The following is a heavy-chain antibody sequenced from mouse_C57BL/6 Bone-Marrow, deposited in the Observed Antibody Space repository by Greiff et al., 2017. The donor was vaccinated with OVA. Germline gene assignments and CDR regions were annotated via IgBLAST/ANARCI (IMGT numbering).Heavy chain of an antibody. V-gene: IGHV1-26*01. CDR3: ARLSHWWYFDV. CDR2: INPNNGGT. Sequence: VQLQQSGPELVKPGASVKISCKASGYTFTDYYMNWVKQSHGKSLEWIGDINPNNGGTSYNQKFKGKATLTVDKSSSTAYMERRSLTSEDSAVYYCARLSHWWYFDVWGTGTTVTVSS. J-gene: IGHJ1*03. CDR1: GYTFTDYY.